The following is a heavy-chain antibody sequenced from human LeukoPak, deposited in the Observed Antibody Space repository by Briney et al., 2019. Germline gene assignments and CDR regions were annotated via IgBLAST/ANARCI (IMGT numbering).Heavy chain of an antibody. CDR2: IIPIFGTA. CDR3: ARDRADSGSYYVWYFDL. Sequence: SVTVSCKASGGTFSSYAISWVRQAPGQGLQWMGGIIPIFGTANYAQKFQGRVTITADESTSTAYMELSSLRSEDTAVYYCARDRADSGSYYVWYFDLWGRGTLVTVSS. CDR1: GGTFSSYA. D-gene: IGHD1-26*01. V-gene: IGHV1-69*13. J-gene: IGHJ2*01.